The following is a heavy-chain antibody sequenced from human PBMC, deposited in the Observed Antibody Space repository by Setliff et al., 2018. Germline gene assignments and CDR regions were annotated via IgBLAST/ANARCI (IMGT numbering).Heavy chain of an antibody. CDR2: FFRRGST. J-gene: IGHJ5*02. CDR3: VRRVDVGWFDP. Sequence: SETLSLTCTVSGGFISSANYYWGWIRQTPQKGLEWIATFFRRGSTYYNPSLQSRVSISVEPSKNQFTLRLSSVTVADTAVYYCVRRVDVGWFDPWGQGTLVTVSS. V-gene: IGHV4-39*06. CDR1: GGFISSANYY. D-gene: IGHD1-26*01.